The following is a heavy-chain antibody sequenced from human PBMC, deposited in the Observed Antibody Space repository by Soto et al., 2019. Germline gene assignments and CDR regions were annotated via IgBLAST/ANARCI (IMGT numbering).Heavy chain of an antibody. Sequence: QVQLVQSGVEVREPGASVKVSCKAVRYIFTNYGVSWVRQAPGQGLEWMGWITTYNGNTEYAQKFQGRVTMTTDASTITAYMELGSLRSDYTAIYYSARALTGYGMDVWGQGTTVTVSS. V-gene: IGHV1-18*01. CDR1: RYIFTNYG. J-gene: IGHJ6*02. CDR3: ARALTGYGMDV. CDR2: ITTYNGNT.